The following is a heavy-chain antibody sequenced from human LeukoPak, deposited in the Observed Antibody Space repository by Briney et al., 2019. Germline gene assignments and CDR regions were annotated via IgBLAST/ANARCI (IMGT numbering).Heavy chain of an antibody. J-gene: IGHJ6*03. CDR3: AKNRGGTYKYYMDV. CDR1: GFTFNNYA. CDR2: VRGSGGAT. Sequence: TGGSLRLSCAASGFTFNNYAMSWVRQAPGMGLEWLSYVRGSGGATYYAASVKGRFTISRDNSKNTVYLQMGSLRAEDTAVYYCAKNRGGTYKYYMDVWGNGTTVTVSS. D-gene: IGHD1-1*01. V-gene: IGHV3-23*01.